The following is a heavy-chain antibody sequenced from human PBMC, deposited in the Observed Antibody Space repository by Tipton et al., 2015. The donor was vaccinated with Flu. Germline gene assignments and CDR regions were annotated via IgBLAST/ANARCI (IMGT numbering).Heavy chain of an antibody. CDR1: GFTFSNYG. D-gene: IGHD6-19*01. CDR3: ARDYGSGWLEGTMDV. CDR2: IKKDGSEK. V-gene: IGHV3-30*03. Sequence: SLRLSCSASGFTFSNYGMHWIRQAPGKGLEWVAYIKKDGSEKYFVDSVKGRFTISRDNSKNALHLQMDSLRVEDTAVYFCARDYGSGWLEGTMDVWGQGTTVIVSS. J-gene: IGHJ6*02.